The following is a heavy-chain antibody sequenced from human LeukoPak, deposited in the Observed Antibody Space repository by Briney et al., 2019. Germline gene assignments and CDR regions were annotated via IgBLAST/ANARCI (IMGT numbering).Heavy chain of an antibody. CDR2: IRSKAYGGTT. CDR3: TRGVATYYYYYYMDV. V-gene: IGHV3-49*04. Sequence: PGRSLRLSCTASGFTFGDYAMSWVRQAPGKGLEWVGFIRSKAYGGTTEYAASVKGRFTISRDDSKSTAYLQMNSLKTEDTAVYYCTRGVATYYYYYYMDVWGKGTTVTVSS. J-gene: IGHJ6*03. CDR1: GFTFGDYA. D-gene: IGHD2-15*01.